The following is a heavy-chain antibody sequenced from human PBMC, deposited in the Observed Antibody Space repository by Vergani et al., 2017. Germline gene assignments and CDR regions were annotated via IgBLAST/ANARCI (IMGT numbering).Heavy chain of an antibody. CDR1: GYSISSGYS. V-gene: IGHV4-38-2*01. Sequence: QVQLQESGPGLVKPSETLSLTCAVSGYSISSGYSWGWIRQPPGRGLQWIGHIFQSGSPDYNASLKSRVNISLDKSKNHFSLSLSSVTAADTAVYYCVRRNNVVRETDYFDYWGQGILVTVSS. J-gene: IGHJ4*02. CDR3: VRRNNVVRETDYFDY. CDR2: IFQSGSP. D-gene: IGHD3-10*01.